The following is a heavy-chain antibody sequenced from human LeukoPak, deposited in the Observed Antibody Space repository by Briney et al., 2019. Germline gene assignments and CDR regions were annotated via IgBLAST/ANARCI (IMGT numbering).Heavy chain of an antibody. V-gene: IGHV4-39*01. J-gene: IGHJ3*02. Sequence: SETLSLTCTVSGGSISSSSYYWGWIRQPPGKGLEWIGSIYYSGSTYYNPSLKSRVTISVDTSKNQFSLKLSSVTAADTAVYYCASETRFYYDSSGYYPGAFDIWGQGTMVTVSS. CDR3: ASETRFYYDSSGYYPGAFDI. CDR2: IYYSGST. CDR1: GGSISSSSYY. D-gene: IGHD3-22*01.